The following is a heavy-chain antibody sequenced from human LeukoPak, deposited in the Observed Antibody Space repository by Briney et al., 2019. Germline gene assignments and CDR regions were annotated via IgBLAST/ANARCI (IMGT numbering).Heavy chain of an antibody. V-gene: IGHV3-30*18. CDR2: ISYDGSNK. D-gene: IGHD4-11*01. J-gene: IGHJ4*02. CDR3: AKVGLTVTTILDYFDY. CDR1: GFTFSSYG. Sequence: GGSLRLSCAVSGFTFSSYGMHWVRQAPGKGLAWVAVISYDGSNKYYADSVKGRFTVSRDNSKNTLYLQMNSLRADDTAVYYCAKVGLTVTTILDYFDYWGQGTLVTVSS.